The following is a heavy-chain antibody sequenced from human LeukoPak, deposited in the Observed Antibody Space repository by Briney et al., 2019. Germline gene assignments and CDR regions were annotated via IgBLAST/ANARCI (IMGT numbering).Heavy chain of an antibody. D-gene: IGHD4-17*01. CDR2: IWYDGSNK. V-gene: IGHV3-33*01. CDR1: GFTFNSYG. Sequence: GRSLRLSCAASGFTFNSYGMHWVRQAPGKGLEWVAVIWYDGSNKYYADSVKGRFTISRDNSKNTLYLQMNSLRAEDTAVYYCARVNYGDYGLDYWGQGTLVTVSS. J-gene: IGHJ4*02. CDR3: ARVNYGDYGLDY.